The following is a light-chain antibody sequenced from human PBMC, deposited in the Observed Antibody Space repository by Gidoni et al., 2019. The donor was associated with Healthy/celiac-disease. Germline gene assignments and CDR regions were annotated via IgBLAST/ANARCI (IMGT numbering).Light chain of an antibody. CDR3: NSLDSSGIPPYV. CDR2: VKN. CDR1: SLRSYY. V-gene: IGLV3-19*01. J-gene: IGLJ1*01. Sequence: SSELTQDPAASVALGQTVRITCQGDSLRSYYASWYQQKPGQAPVLVIYVKNNRPSGIPDRFSGSSSGNTASLTITGAQAEDEADYYCNSLDSSGIPPYVFGTGTKVTVL.